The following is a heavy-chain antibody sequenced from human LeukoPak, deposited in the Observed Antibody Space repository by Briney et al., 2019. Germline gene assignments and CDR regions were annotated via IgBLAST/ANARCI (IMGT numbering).Heavy chain of an antibody. CDR3: ARRLFNCSGGSCSNNWFDP. CDR1: GGSFSGYY. D-gene: IGHD2-15*01. CDR2: INHSGST. V-gene: IGHV4-34*01. J-gene: IGHJ5*02. Sequence: SETLSLTCAVYGGSFSGYYWSWIRQPPGKGLERIGEINHSGSTNYNPSLKSRVTISVDTSKNQFSLKLSSVTAADTAVYYCARRLFNCSGGSCSNNWFDPWGQGTLVTVSS.